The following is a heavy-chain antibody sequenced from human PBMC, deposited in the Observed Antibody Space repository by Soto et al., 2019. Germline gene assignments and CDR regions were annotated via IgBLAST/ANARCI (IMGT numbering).Heavy chain of an antibody. V-gene: IGHV1-18*04. CDR1: GYRFTSYG. D-gene: IGHD3-22*01. Sequence: QVQLVQSGAEVKKHGPSVKVSCKASGYRFTSYGISWVRQAPGQGLEWMGWINTDNGDTKYAPKFQDRVTMTTDPSTTPAYMELRSLRSDDTAVYYCAGVGLTMIVVPFGVRWGQGTLVTVSA. CDR2: INTDNGDT. CDR3: AGVGLTMIVVPFGVR. J-gene: IGHJ4*02.